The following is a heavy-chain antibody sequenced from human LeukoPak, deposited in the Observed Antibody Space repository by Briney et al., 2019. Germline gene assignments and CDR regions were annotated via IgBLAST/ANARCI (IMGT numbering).Heavy chain of an antibody. CDR2: LSGSVGST. J-gene: IGHJ4*02. CDR1: GFTFSNYA. CDR3: AKGGGGEFPFDY. Sequence: GGSLRLSCAASGFTFSNYAMXXXXXXXXXXXXXVCGLSGSVGSTYYAVSVKGRFTISRDNIKSTLYLKINSLRAEDTAVYYCAKGGGGEFPFDYWGQGTLVTVSS. V-gene: IGHV3-23*01. D-gene: IGHD2-15*01.